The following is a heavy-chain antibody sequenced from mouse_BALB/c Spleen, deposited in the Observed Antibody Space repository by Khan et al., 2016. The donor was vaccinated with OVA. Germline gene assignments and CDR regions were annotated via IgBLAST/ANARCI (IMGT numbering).Heavy chain of an antibody. Sequence: QIQLVQSGPELKKPGETVKISCKASGYTFTDYSMHWVKQAPGKGLKWMGWINTETGEPTYADDFKGRFAFSLETSASTAYLQINNLKNEDTATYFCASGLYDDCGMDYWGQGTSGTVSS. V-gene: IGHV9-2-1*01. CDR3: ASGLYDDCGMDY. D-gene: IGHD2-4*01. CDR2: INTETGEP. J-gene: IGHJ4*01. CDR1: GYTFTDYS.